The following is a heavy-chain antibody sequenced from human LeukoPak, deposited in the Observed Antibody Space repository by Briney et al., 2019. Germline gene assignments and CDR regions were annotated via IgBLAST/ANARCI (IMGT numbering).Heavy chain of an antibody. CDR2: ITSKANSYAT. Sequence: PGGSLRLSCAASGFTFSGSAMHWVRQASGKGLEWVGRITSKANSYATAYAASVKGRFTISRDDSKNTAYLQMNSLKTEDTAVYYCTRGYTNSSPDSWGQGTLVTVSS. V-gene: IGHV3-73*01. CDR3: TRGYTNSSPDS. D-gene: IGHD6-6*01. CDR1: GFTFSGSA. J-gene: IGHJ4*02.